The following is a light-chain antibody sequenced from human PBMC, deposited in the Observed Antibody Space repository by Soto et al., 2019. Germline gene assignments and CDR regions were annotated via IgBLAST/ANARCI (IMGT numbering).Light chain of an antibody. CDR3: QESYSVPLFT. J-gene: IGKJ3*01. V-gene: IGKV1-39*01. Sequence: DIEMTQSPSSLSASIGDRVTITCRASQTIGTYLNWFQQKPGKAPKLLIYAASNLQSGVPSRSSGSGSGTDFTLIISSLQPDDFATYFCQESYSVPLFTFGPGTKVDVK. CDR1: QTIGTY. CDR2: AAS.